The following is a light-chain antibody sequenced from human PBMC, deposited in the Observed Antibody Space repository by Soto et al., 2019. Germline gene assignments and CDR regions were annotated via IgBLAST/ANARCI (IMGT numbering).Light chain of an antibody. V-gene: IGLV2-14*01. CDR3: SSYTSSTTWV. CDR2: EVS. CDR1: SSDVGAYNY. J-gene: IGLJ3*02. Sequence: QSALTQPASVSGSPGQSITISCTGTSSDVGAYNYVSWYQQHPGKAPKLIIYEVSYRPSGVSDRFSGSRSGNTASLTISGLQDEDESDYYCSSYTSSTTWVFGGGTKLTVL.